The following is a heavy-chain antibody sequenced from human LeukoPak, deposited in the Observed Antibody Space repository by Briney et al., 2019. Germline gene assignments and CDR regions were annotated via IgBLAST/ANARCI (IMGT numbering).Heavy chain of an antibody. V-gene: IGHV4-34*01. J-gene: IGHJ5*02. CDR2: INHSGST. CDR1: GGSFSGYY. D-gene: IGHD3-22*01. Sequence: SETLSLTCAVYGGSFSGYYWRWIRQPPGKGLEWIGEINHSGSTNYNPALKSRVTISVDTSKNQFSLKLSSVTAADTAVYHCARGAYYFHYYDSSGYYLNWFDPWGQGTLVTVSS. CDR3: ARGAYYFHYYDSSGYYLNWFDP.